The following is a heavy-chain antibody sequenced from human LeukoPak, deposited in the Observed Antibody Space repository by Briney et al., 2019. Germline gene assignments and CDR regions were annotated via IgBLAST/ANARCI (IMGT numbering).Heavy chain of an antibody. CDR1: GESISSHY. D-gene: IGHD3-10*01. J-gene: IGHJ5*02. Sequence: SETLSLTCNVSGESISSHYWSWTRQPPGKGLEWIGFIYYSGTTNYNPSLKSRVTISIDMSNNHFSLTLKSVTAADKAVYYCARDSGPWGVFDPWGQGTLVTVSS. CDR3: ARDSGPWGVFDP. CDR2: IYYSGTT. V-gene: IGHV4-59*11.